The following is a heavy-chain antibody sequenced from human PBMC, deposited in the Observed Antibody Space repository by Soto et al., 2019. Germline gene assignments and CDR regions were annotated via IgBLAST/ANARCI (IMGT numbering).Heavy chain of an antibody. V-gene: IGHV5-51*01. CDR2: IYPGDSDT. CDR3: ARQLWDSRGWYSDHSYSPIHV. Sequence: GESLKISCKGSGYSFTSYWIGWVRQMPGKGLEWMGIIYPGDSDTRYNPSFQGQVTISADESISTAYLQWSSLKASDTAMYYCARQLWDSRGWYSDHSYSPIHVWGQGTRVTVTS. D-gene: IGHD6-19*01. J-gene: IGHJ6*02. CDR1: GYSFTSYW.